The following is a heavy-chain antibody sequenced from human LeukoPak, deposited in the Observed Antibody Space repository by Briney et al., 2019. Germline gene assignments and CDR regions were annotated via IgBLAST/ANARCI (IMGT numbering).Heavy chain of an antibody. CDR1: GYTFTDHY. V-gene: IGHV1-2*02. CDR2: INPNSGGT. Sequence: ASVKVSCKASGYTFTDHYMHWVRQAPGQGLEWMGWINPNSGGTNYAQKFQGRVTMTRDTSISTAYMELSRLRSDDTAVYYCAIIHMFRGLIMRPAAFDIWGQGPVVTASS. D-gene: IGHD3-10*01. CDR3: AIIHMFRGLIMRPAAFDI. J-gene: IGHJ3*02.